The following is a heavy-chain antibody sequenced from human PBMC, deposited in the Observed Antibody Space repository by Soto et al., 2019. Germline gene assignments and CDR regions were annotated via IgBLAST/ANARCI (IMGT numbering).Heavy chain of an antibody. V-gene: IGHV4-61*05. J-gene: IGHJ4*02. Sequence: SETLSLTCTVSGGSISSSSYYWGWIRQPPGKGLEWIGYIYYSGSTNYNPSLKSRVTISVDKSKNQFSLKLGSVTAADAGVDYCGAVSGWDGPLGYLVQGTLVTVTS. CDR3: GAVSGWDGPLGY. CDR1: GGSISSSSYY. CDR2: IYYSGST. D-gene: IGHD6-19*01.